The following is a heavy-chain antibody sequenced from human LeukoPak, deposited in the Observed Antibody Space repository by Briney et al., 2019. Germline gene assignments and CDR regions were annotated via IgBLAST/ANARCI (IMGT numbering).Heavy chain of an antibody. CDR1: GGSVNSGSYY. CDR2: IYYSGST. CDR3: AREVVTRDHNYGLDV. V-gene: IGHV4-61*01. J-gene: IGHJ6*02. D-gene: IGHD2-21*02. Sequence: PSETLSLTCTVSGGSVNSGSYYWHWNRQPPGKGLEWIGYIYYSGSTNYNPSLKSRVTISVDTSKNQFSLKVSSVTAADTAVYYCAREVVTRDHNYGLDVWGQGTTVTVSS.